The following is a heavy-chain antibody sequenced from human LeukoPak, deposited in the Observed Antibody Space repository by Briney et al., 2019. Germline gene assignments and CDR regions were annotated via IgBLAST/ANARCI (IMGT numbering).Heavy chain of an antibody. D-gene: IGHD1-26*01. J-gene: IGHJ4*02. CDR2: IYYSGST. CDR3: ARHPPYSAFDY. CDR1: GYSISSGYY. V-gene: IGHV4-38-2*02. Sequence: SETLSLTCTVSGYSISSGYYWGWIRQPPGKGLEWIGYIYYSGSTNYNPSLKSRVTISVDTSKNQFSLKLSSVTAADTAVYYCARHPPYSAFDYWGQGTLVPVSS.